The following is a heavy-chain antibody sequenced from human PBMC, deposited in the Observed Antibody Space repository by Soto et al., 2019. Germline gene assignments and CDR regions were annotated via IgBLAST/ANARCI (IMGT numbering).Heavy chain of an antibody. V-gene: IGHV3-23*01. J-gene: IGHJ4*02. CDR1: GFTFSSYA. Sequence: EVQLLESGGGLVQPGGSLRLSCAASGFTFSSYAMSWVRQAPGKGLEWVSAISGSGGSTYYADSVKGRFAISRDNSKNTLYLQMNSLRAEDTAVYYCAKDSLAIPEGGYDYWGQGTLVTVSS. CDR2: ISGSGGST. D-gene: IGHD5-12*01. CDR3: AKDSLAIPEGGYDY.